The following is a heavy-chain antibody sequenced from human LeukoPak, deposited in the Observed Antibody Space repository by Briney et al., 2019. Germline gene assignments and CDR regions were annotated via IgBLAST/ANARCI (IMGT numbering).Heavy chain of an antibody. CDR1: GFTFSSYG. V-gene: IGHV3-30*03. J-gene: IGHJ6*02. CDR3: ARYQLPYGMDV. Sequence: PGGSLRLSCAASGFTFSSYGMHWVRQAPGKGLEWVAVISYDGSNKYYADSVKGRFTISRDNSKNTLYLQMNSLRAEDTAVYYCARYQLPYGMDVWGQGTTVTVSS. D-gene: IGHD2-2*01. CDR2: ISYDGSNK.